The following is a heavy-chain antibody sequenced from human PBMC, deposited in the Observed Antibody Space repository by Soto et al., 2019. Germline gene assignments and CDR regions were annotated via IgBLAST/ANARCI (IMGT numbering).Heavy chain of an antibody. CDR1: GYSVSSYW. V-gene: IGHV5-51*01. Sequence: GEALQISCKGSGYSVSSYWIAWERQMPGKGLEWMGIIYPGDSDTRYSPSFQGQVTISADKSISTAYLQWSSLKASDTAMYYCAGRAIFGGVMKGYTWFAPWGQGTPVTVS. CDR3: AGRAIFGGVMKGYTWFAP. CDR2: IYPGDSDT. J-gene: IGHJ5*02. D-gene: IGHD3-3*01.